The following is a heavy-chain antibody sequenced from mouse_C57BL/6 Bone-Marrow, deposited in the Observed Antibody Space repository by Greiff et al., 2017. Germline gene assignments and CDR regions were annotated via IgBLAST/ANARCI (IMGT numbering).Heavy chain of an antibody. Sequence: VQLQQSGAELVRPGASVKLSCTASGFNIKDDYMHWVKQRPEQGLEWIGWIDPANGATEYASKFQGKATITADTSSNTAYLQLSSLTSEDTAVYYCTDYYYGSSQGYYFDYWGQGTTLTVSS. J-gene: IGHJ2*01. CDR1: GFNIKDDY. D-gene: IGHD1-1*01. V-gene: IGHV14-4*01. CDR3: TDYYYGSSQGYYFDY. CDR2: IDPANGAT.